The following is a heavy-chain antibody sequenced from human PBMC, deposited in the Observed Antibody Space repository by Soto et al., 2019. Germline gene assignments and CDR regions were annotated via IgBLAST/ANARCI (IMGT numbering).Heavy chain of an antibody. CDR1: GGSISSYY. D-gene: IGHD6-13*01. Sequence: QVQLQESGPGLVKPSETLSLTCTVSGGSISSYYWSWIRQPPGKGLEWIGYIYYSGSTNYNPSLKSRVTISVDTSKNQFSLKLSSVTAADTAVYYCARVIAAARQYYYGMDVWGQGTTVTVSS. CDR2: IYYSGST. V-gene: IGHV4-59*01. CDR3: ARVIAAARQYYYGMDV. J-gene: IGHJ6*02.